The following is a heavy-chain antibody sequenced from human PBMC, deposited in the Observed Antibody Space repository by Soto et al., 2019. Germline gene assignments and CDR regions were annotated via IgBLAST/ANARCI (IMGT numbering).Heavy chain of an antibody. CDR1: GYSFTNYW. D-gene: IGHD3-10*01. Sequence: PGESLKISCQGSGYSFTNYWIGWVRQMPGKGLEWMAIIYPGDSDTRYSPSFQGQVTISADKSISTAYLQWSSLKASDTAMYYCARQNYHGSGNYYGMDVWGQGTTVTVSS. CDR2: IYPGDSDT. V-gene: IGHV5-51*01. J-gene: IGHJ6*02. CDR3: ARQNYHGSGNYYGMDV.